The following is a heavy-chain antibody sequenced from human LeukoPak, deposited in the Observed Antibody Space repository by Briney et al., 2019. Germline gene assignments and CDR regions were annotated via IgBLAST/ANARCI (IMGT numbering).Heavy chain of an antibody. D-gene: IGHD3-22*01. CDR1: GYSFTSYW. CDR2: IHPGDSDT. V-gene: IGHV5-51*01. J-gene: IGHJ3*02. CDR3: ARAIVVVRPYDAFDI. Sequence: GESLQISCKGSGYSFTSYWIGWVRQMPGKGLEWMGIIHPGDSDTRYSPSFQGQVTISADKSISTAYLQWSSLKASDTAMYYCARAIVVVRPYDAFDIWGQGTMVTVSS.